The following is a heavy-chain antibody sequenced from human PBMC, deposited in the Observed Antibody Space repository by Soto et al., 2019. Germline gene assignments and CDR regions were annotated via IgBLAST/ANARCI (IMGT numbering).Heavy chain of an antibody. CDR2: IIYNGGSA. CDR1: GFTFSSYA. Sequence: GGSLRLSCSASGFTFSSYAMHWVRQAPGKGLEYVSSIIYNGGSAYFADSVRGRFTISRDNSKNTLSLQMSSLRVDDTAVYYCVKGQGPYYKYNAMDVWGQGTTVTVSS. J-gene: IGHJ6*02. D-gene: IGHD1-26*01. V-gene: IGHV3-64D*08. CDR3: VKGQGPYYKYNAMDV.